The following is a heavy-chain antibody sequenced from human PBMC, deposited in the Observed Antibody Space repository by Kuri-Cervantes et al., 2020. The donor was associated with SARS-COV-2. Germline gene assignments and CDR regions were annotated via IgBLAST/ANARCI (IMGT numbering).Heavy chain of an antibody. CDR1: GGTFSSYA. J-gene: IGHJ6*03. CDR3: ASGVLKPTQSYYMDV. D-gene: IGHD1-1*01. CDR2: IIPIFGTA. V-gene: IGHV1-69*13. Sequence: SVKVSCKASGGTFSSYAFSWVRQAPGQGLEWMGGIIPIFGTANYAQKFQGRVTITADESTSTAYMELSSLRSEDTAVYYCASGVLKPTQSYYMDVWGKGTTVTVSS.